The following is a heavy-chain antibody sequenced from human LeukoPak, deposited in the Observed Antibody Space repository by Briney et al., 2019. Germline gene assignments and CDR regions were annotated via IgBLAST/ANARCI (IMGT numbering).Heavy chain of an antibody. CDR1: GGSISSYY. Sequence: PSETLSLTCTVSGGSISSYYWTWFRQPPGKALEWVGYIYFSGSTNYNPSLESRLTISLDTPKKQFSLNLTSVTAADTATYYCTRGRFSMLTETYFFDSWGQGSLVIVSS. V-gene: IGHV4-59*01. D-gene: IGHD2-8*01. CDR3: TRGRFSMLTETYFFDS. CDR2: IYFSGST. J-gene: IGHJ4*02.